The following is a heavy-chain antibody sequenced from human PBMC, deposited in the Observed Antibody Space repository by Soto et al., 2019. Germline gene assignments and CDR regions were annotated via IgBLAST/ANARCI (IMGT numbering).Heavy chain of an antibody. J-gene: IGHJ4*02. CDR2: IYHSGST. V-gene: IGHV4-30-2*01. Sequence: PSETLSLTCTVSGGSISSDDYYWSWIRQPPGKGLEWIGYIYHSGSTYYNPSLKSRVTISVDRSRNQFSLKLSSVTAADTAVYYCARAGGLGAVAVDFWGQGTMVTVSS. CDR1: GGSISSDDYY. CDR3: ARAGGLGAVAVDF. D-gene: IGHD6-19*01.